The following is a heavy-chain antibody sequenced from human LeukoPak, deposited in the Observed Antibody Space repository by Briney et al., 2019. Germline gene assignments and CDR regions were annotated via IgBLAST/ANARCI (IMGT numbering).Heavy chain of an antibody. CDR1: GYTFTSYG. J-gene: IGHJ6*03. D-gene: IGHD3-10*01. Sequence: ASVKVSCKASGYTFTSYGISWVRQAPGQGLEWMGIINPSGGSTSYAQKFQGRVTMTRDTSTSTVYMELSSLRSEDTAVYYCARVEEGYGSGRRENYYYYYMDVWGKGTTVTISS. V-gene: IGHV1-46*01. CDR2: INPSGGST. CDR3: ARVEEGYGSGRRENYYYYYMDV.